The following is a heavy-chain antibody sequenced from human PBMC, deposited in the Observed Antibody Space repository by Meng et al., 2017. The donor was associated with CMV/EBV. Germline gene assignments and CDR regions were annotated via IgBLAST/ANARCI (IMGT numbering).Heavy chain of an antibody. Sequence: GGSLRLSCTMSGFTPSSYGMHWVRQAPGKGLEWVAFIRDDGSNTYHADSVKGRFTISRDNSKNTLYLQMNSLRTEDTAVYYCANRYSGYEDVWYFDYWGQGTLVTVSS. CDR1: GFTPSSYG. CDR2: IRDDGSNT. J-gene: IGHJ4*02. V-gene: IGHV3-30*02. D-gene: IGHD5-12*01. CDR3: ANRYSGYEDVWYFDY.